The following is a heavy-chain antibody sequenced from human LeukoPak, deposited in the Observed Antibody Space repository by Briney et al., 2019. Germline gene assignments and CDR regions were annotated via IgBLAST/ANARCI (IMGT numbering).Heavy chain of an antibody. CDR2: ISYDGSNK. D-gene: IGHD3-3*01. Sequence: PGGSLRLSCAASGFTFSSYAMHWVRQAPGKGLEWVAVISYDGSNKYYADSVKGRFTISRDNSKNTLYLQMNSLRAEDTAVYYCARDRADFWSGYYGRYYYMDVWGKGTTVTVSS. J-gene: IGHJ6*03. CDR1: GFTFSSYA. CDR3: ARDRADFWSGYYGRYYYMDV. V-gene: IGHV3-30-3*01.